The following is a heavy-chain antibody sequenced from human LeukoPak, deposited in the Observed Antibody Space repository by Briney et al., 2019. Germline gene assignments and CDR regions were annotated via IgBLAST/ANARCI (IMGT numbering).Heavy chain of an antibody. CDR2: IYISGST. J-gene: IGHJ1*01. V-gene: IGHV4-4*07. Sequence: SETLSLTCTVSGGSISSYYWSWIRQPAGKGLEWIGRIYISGSTNYNPSLKSRVTISVDTSKNQFSLKLSSVTAADTAVYYCASYTESSSTSCYGRCAEYFQHWGQGTLVTVSS. D-gene: IGHD2-2*01. CDR1: GGSISSYY. CDR3: ASYTESSSTSCYGRCAEYFQH.